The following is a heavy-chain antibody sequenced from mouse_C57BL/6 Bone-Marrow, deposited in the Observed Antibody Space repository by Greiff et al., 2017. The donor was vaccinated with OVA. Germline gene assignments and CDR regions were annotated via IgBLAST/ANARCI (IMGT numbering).Heavy chain of an antibody. D-gene: IGHD1-1*01. CDR3: ARHTSTVVATRAWFAY. J-gene: IGHJ3*01. Sequence: VQLQESGAELVKPGASVKLSCKASGYTFTEYTIHWVKQRSGQGLEWIGWFYPGSGSIKYNEKFKDKATLTADKSSSTVYMELSRLTSEDSAVYFCARHTSTVVATRAWFAYWGQGTLVTVSA. V-gene: IGHV1-62-2*01. CDR2: FYPGSGSI. CDR1: GYTFTEYT.